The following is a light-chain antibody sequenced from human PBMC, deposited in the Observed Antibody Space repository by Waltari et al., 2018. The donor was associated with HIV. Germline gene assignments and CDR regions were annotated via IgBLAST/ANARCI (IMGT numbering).Light chain of an antibody. CDR3: GTWDNSLSAYV. Sequence: QSVLTQPPSVSAAPGQKVTISCSVSSSNIGNNYVSWYQQLPGTAPKLLIFHNKQCPSQIPDRFFGSKSGTSATLGISGYQTGDEADYYCGTWDNSLSAYVFATGTKVTVL. V-gene: IGLV1-51*01. CDR2: HNK. J-gene: IGLJ1*01. CDR1: SSNIGNNY.